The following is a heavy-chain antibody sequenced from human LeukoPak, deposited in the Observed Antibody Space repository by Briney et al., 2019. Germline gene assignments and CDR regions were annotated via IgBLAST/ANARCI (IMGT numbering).Heavy chain of an antibody. CDR2: INPSGGST. CDR1: GYTFTSYD. J-gene: IGHJ4*02. CDR3: ARDVVFGGNSTDFDY. V-gene: IGHV1-46*01. Sequence: GASVKVSCKASGYTFTSYDINWVRQAPGQGLEWMGIINPSGGSTSYAQKFQGRVTMTRDTSTSTVYMELSSLRSEDTAVYYCARDVVFGGNSTDFDYWGQGTLVTVSS. D-gene: IGHD4-23*01.